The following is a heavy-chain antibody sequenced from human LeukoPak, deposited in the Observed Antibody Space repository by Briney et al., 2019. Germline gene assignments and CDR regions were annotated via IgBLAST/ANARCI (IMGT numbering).Heavy chain of an antibody. CDR2: IYYSGST. V-gene: IGHV4-59*01. Sequence: PSETLSLTCTVSGGSISSYYWSWIRQLPGKGLEWIGYIYYSGSTNYNPSLKSRVTISVDTSKNQFSLKLSSVTAADTAVYYCAGTLLSLGAFDIWGQGTMVTVSS. CDR1: GGSISSYY. J-gene: IGHJ3*02. CDR3: AGTLLSLGAFDI. D-gene: IGHD3-10*01.